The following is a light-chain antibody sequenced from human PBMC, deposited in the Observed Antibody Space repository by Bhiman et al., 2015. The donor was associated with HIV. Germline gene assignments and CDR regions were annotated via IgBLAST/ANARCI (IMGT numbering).Light chain of an antibody. CDR3: SSYTSTQSLMV. J-gene: IGLJ1*01. Sequence: QSALTQPASVSGSPGQSITISCTGTSSDVGGYNYVSWCQQHPGKAPKLMIYDVSNRPSGVSNRFSGSKSGNTASLTISGLQTEDEADYYCSSYTSTQSLMVFGSGTKVTVL. CDR1: SSDVGGYNY. V-gene: IGLV2-14*03. CDR2: DVS.